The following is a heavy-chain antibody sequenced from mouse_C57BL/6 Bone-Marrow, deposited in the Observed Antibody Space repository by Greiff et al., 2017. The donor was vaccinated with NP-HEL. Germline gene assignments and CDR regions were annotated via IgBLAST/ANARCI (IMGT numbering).Heavy chain of an antibody. CDR3: ARKGTVVEVYFDV. J-gene: IGHJ1*03. CDR1: GYTFTDYN. CDR2: INPNNGGT. Sequence: EVQLQESGPELVKPGASVKMSCKASGYTFTDYNMHWVKQSHGKSLEWIGYINPNNGGTSYNQKFKGKATLTVNKSSSTAYMELRSLTSEESAVYYCARKGTVVEVYFDVWGTGTTVTVSS. D-gene: IGHD1-1*01. V-gene: IGHV1-22*01.